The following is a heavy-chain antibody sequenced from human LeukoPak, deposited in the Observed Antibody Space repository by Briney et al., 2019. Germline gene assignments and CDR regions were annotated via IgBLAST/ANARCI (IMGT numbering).Heavy chain of an antibody. J-gene: IGHJ3*02. V-gene: IGHV1-18*01. CDR3: ARDDCSGGSCYPDAFDI. D-gene: IGHD2-15*01. CDR2: IGAYNGNT. Sequence: ASVKVSCKASGYTFTSYGISWVRQAPGQGLEWMGWIGAYNGNTNYAQKLQGRVTMTTDTSTSTAYMELRSLRSDDTAVYYCARDDCSGGSCYPDAFDIWGQGTMVTGSS. CDR1: GYTFTSYG.